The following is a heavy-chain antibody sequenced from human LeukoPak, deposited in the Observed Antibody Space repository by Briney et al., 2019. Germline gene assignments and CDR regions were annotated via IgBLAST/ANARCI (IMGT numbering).Heavy chain of an antibody. J-gene: IGHJ3*02. CDR2: IYSGGFT. V-gene: IGHV3-66*01. CDR1: GFTVSSNY. Sequence: AGSLRLSCAPSGFTVSSNYMSWVRQAPGKGLEWVSVIYSGGFTYYADSVKGRFTISRDNSKNTLFLQMNSLRAEDAAVYYCARDRPGDAFDIWGQGTVVTVSS. CDR3: ARDRPGDAFDI.